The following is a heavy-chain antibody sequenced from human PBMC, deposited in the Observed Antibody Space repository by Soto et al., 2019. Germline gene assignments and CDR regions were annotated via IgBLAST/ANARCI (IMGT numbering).Heavy chain of an antibody. CDR1: GYSFTSYW. CDR2: IYPGDSDT. J-gene: IGHJ6*02. D-gene: IGHD6-19*01. Sequence: GESLKISCKGAGYSFTSYWIGWVRQMPGKGLEWMGIIYPGDSDTRYSPSFQGQVTISADKSISTAYLQWSSLKASDTAMYYCARPREAGKNYHGVDVWGQGTTVTVSS. V-gene: IGHV5-51*01. CDR3: ARPREAGKNYHGVDV.